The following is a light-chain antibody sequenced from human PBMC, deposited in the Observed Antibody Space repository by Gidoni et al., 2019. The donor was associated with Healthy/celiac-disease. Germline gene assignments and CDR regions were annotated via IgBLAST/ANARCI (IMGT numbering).Light chain of an antibody. Sequence: QAVVTQEPSLTVSPGGTVTLTCGSSTGAVTSGHYPYWFQQKPGQAPRTLISDTSNKHAWTPARFSGSRLGGKAALTFSGAQPEDEAEYYCLLSYSGARVFGGGTKLTVL. V-gene: IGLV7-46*01. CDR3: LLSYSGARV. J-gene: IGLJ3*02. CDR2: DTS. CDR1: TGAVTSGHY.